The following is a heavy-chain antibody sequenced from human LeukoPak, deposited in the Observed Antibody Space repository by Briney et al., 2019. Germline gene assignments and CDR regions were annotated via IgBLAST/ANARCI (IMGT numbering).Heavy chain of an antibody. Sequence: PSETLSLTRTVSGGSISSYYWIWIRQPAGKGLEWIGRIYTSGSTNYNPSLKSRVTMSVDTSKNQFSLKLSSVTAADTAVYYCARVRCSSTSCPPAYYYYMDVWGKGTTVTVSS. CDR1: GGSISSYY. CDR2: IYTSGST. V-gene: IGHV4-4*07. CDR3: ARVRCSSTSCPPAYYYYMDV. D-gene: IGHD2-2*01. J-gene: IGHJ6*03.